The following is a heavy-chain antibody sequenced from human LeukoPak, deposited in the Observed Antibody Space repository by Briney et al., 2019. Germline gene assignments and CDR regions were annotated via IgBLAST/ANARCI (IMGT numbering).Heavy chain of an antibody. V-gene: IGHV3-30-3*01. D-gene: IGHD5-18*01. CDR3: AREWGGAMVPVFGPRSYYFDY. Sequence: PGGSLRLSCAASGFTFSSYAMHWVRQAPGKGLEWVAVISYDGSNKYYADSVKGRFTISRDNSKNTLYLQMNSLRAEDTAVYYCAREWGGAMVPVFGPRSYYFDYWGQGTLVTVSS. CDR2: ISYDGSNK. CDR1: GFTFSSYA. J-gene: IGHJ4*02.